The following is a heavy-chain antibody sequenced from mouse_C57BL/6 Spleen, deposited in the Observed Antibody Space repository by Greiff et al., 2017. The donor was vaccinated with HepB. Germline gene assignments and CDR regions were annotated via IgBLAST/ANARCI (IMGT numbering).Heavy chain of an antibody. CDR3: TRGGDFDY. V-gene: IGHV14-4*01. J-gene: IGHJ2*01. CDR1: GFNIKDDY. CDR2: IDPENGDT. Sequence: EVKLMESGAELVRPGASVKLSCTASGFNIKDDYMHWVKQRPEQGLEWIGWIDPENGDTEYASKFQGKATITADTSSNTAYLQLSSLTSEDTAVYYCTRGGDFDYWGQGTTLTVSS.